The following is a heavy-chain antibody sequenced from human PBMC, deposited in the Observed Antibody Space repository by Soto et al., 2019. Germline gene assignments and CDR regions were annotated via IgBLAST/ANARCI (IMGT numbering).Heavy chain of an antibody. Sequence: KGLKWVSYISSSSSYTNYADYVKGRFTISRDNAKNSLYLQMNSLRAEDTAVYYCARSPSRGAVPAANAYYYYGMDVWGQ. D-gene: IGHD2-2*01. CDR3: ARSPSRGAVPAANAYYYYGMDV. V-gene: IGHV3-11*06. J-gene: IGHJ6*01. CDR2: ISSSSSYT.